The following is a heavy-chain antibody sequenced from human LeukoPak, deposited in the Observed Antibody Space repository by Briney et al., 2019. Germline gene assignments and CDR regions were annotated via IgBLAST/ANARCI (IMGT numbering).Heavy chain of an antibody. J-gene: IGHJ5*02. Sequence: SETLSLTCAVYGGSFSGYYWSWIRQPPGKGLEWIGEINHSGSTNYNPSLKSRVTISVDTSKNQFSLKLSSVTAAGTAVYYCARATYYYDSSGYYPLNWFDPWGQGTLVTVSS. CDR2: INHSGST. CDR3: ARATYYYDSSGYYPLNWFDP. CDR1: GGSFSGYY. V-gene: IGHV4-34*01. D-gene: IGHD3-22*01.